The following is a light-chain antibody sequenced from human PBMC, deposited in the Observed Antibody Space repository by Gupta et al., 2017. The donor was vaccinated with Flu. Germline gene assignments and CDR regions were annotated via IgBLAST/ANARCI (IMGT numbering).Light chain of an antibody. V-gene: IGLV3-25*01. CDR1: SLPKQY. CDR2: KDT. CDR3: QSTDSSSSSVV. J-gene: IGLJ2*01. Sequence: TARITCSGDSLPKQYISWFQQKPSQAPVVAIYKDTERPSEIPARFSGSTSGPTATLTISGVQPEDEADYYCQSTDSSSSSVVFGGGTKLTVL.